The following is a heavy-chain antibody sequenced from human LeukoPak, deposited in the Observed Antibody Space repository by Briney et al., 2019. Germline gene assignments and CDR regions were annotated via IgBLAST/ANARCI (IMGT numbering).Heavy chain of an antibody. CDR2: ISSSGGSA. D-gene: IGHD3-22*01. V-gene: IGHV3-23*01. J-gene: IGHJ4*02. CDR1: GFTFSSYA. Sequence: GGSLRLSCAASGFTFSSYAMSWVRQAPGKGLEWVSAISSSGGSAYYADSVKGRFTISRDNSKNTLYLQMNSLRAEDTAVYYCAKVWDTYYYDSSGSFDYWGQGTLVTVSS. CDR3: AKVWDTYYYDSSGSFDY.